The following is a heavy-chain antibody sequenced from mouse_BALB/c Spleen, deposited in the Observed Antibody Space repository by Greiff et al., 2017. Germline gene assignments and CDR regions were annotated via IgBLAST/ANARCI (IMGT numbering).Heavy chain of an antibody. J-gene: IGHJ4*01. V-gene: IGHV14-1*02. Sequence: EVQLQQSGAELVKPGASVKLSCTASGFNIKDYYMHWVKQRPEQGLEWIGWIDPENGNTIYDPKFQGKASITADTSSNTAYLQLSSLTSEDTAVYYCARTPGLWGQGTSVTVSS. CDR3: ARTPGL. CDR1: GFNIKDYY. CDR2: IDPENGNT. D-gene: IGHD3-1*01.